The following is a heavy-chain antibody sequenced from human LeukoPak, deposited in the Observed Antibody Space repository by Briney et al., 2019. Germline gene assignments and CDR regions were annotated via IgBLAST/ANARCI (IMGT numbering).Heavy chain of an antibody. J-gene: IGHJ4*02. D-gene: IGHD6-19*01. CDR2: INHSGST. CDR1: GGSFSGYY. Sequence: SETLSLTCAVYGGSFSGYYWSWIRQPPGEGLEWIGEINHSGSTNYNPSLKSRVTISVDTSKNQFSLKLSSVTAADTAVYYCARGLYGIAVAGTWDYWGQGTLVTVSS. CDR3: ARGLYGIAVAGTWDY. V-gene: IGHV4-34*01.